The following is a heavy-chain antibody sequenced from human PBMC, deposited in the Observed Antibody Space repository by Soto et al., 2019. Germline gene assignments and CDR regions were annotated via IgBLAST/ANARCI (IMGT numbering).Heavy chain of an antibody. D-gene: IGHD7-27*01. Sequence: GGSLRLSCAASGFTFSTYAMSWVRQSPGKGLEWVSTISAGGGSTYYADSVKGRFTISRDNSKNTLYLQVNSLTVEDTAVYYCAKDRKSNSRLGTSDYWGQGTLVTVSS. CDR2: ISAGGGST. V-gene: IGHV3-23*01. CDR3: AKDRKSNSRLGTSDY. CDR1: GFTFSTYA. J-gene: IGHJ4*02.